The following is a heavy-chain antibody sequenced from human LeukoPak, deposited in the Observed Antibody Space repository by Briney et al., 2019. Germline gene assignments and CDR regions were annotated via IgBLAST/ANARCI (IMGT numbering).Heavy chain of an antibody. CDR1: GGSISSGGYY. CDR2: IYYSGST. CDR3: ARSPTYYDSSGYYFDY. D-gene: IGHD3-22*01. J-gene: IGHJ4*02. V-gene: IGHV4-31*03. Sequence: SQTLSLTRTVSGGSISSGGYYWSWIRQHPGKGLEWIGYIYYSGSTYYNPSLKSRVTISVDTSKSQFSLKLSSVTAADTAVYYCARSPTYYDSSGYYFDYWGQGTLVTVSS.